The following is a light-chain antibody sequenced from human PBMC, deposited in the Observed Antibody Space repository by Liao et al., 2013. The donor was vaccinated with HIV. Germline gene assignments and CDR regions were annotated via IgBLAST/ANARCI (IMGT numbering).Light chain of an antibody. CDR2: YDS. CDR3: QVWDSSSDHYV. Sequence: SYELTQPPSVSVAPGKSATITCGGNNIGGKSVHWYQQKPGQAPVLVIYYDSDRPSGIPERFSGSNSGNTATLTISRVEAGDEADYYCQVWDSSSDHYVFGTGTKVTVL. CDR1: NIGGKS. J-gene: IGLJ1*01. V-gene: IGLV3-21*04.